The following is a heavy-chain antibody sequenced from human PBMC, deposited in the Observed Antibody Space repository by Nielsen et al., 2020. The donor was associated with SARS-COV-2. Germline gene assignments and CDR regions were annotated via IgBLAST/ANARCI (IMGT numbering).Heavy chain of an antibody. CDR1: GYTFTSYY. CDR3: ARENYGGNSGHYYYGMDV. J-gene: IGHJ6*02. D-gene: IGHD4-23*01. Sequence: ASVKVSCKASGYTFTSYYMHWVRQAPGQGLEWMGIINPSGGSTSYAQKFQGRVTMTRDTSISTAYMELSRLRSDDTAVYYCARENYGGNSGHYYYGMDVWGQGTTVTVSS. CDR2: INPSGGST. V-gene: IGHV1-46*01.